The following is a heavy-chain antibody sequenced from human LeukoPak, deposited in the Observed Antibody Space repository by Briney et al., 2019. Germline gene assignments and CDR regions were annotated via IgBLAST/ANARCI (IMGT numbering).Heavy chain of an antibody. Sequence: PGRSLRLSCAASGFTFSSYAMSWVRQAPGKGLEWVSAISGSGGSTYYADSVKGRFTISRDNSKNTLYLQMNSLRAEDTAVYYCAKFTLNYCSSTSCYGDYYYYYGMDVWGQGTTVTVSS. D-gene: IGHD2-2*01. J-gene: IGHJ6*02. CDR1: GFTFSSYA. V-gene: IGHV3-23*01. CDR2: ISGSGGST. CDR3: AKFTLNYCSSTSCYGDYYYYYGMDV.